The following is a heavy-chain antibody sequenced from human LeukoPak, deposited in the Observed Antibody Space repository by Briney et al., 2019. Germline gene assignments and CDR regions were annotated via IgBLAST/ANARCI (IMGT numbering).Heavy chain of an antibody. J-gene: IGHJ3*02. V-gene: IGHV4-39*01. Sequence: SETLSLTCAVYGGSFSGYYWGWIRQPPGKGLEWIGSIYYTGSTYYNPSLKSRVTTSVDTSKNQFSLKLSSVTASDTAVYYCARSDYGRDAFDIWGQGTMVTVSS. CDR2: IYYTGST. CDR3: ARSDYGRDAFDI. CDR1: GGSFSGYY. D-gene: IGHD4-17*01.